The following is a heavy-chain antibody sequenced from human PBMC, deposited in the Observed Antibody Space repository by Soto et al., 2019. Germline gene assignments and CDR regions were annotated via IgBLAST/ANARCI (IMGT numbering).Heavy chain of an antibody. J-gene: IGHJ6*02. V-gene: IGHV3-23*01. CDR2: ISGSGGST. CDR3: AKCDYDILTGYYNLPHSYYYYYGMDV. D-gene: IGHD3-9*01. CDR1: GFTFSSYA. Sequence: GGSLRLSCAASGFTFSSYAMSWVRQAPGKGLEWVSAISGSGGSTYYADSVKGRFTISRDNSKNTLYLQMNSLRAGDTAVYYCAKCDYDILTGYYNLPHSYYYYYGMDVWGQGTTVTVSS.